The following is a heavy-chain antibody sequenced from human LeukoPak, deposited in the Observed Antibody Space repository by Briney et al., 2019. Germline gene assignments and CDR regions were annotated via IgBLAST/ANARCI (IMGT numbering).Heavy chain of an antibody. V-gene: IGHV3-21*01. D-gene: IGHD3-22*01. CDR2: ISSSGDDT. Sequence: GGSLRLSCAASEFTFSTCSMAWVRQAPGKGLEWVSAISSSGDDTYYADSVKGRFTISRDNAKNSLYLQMNSLRAEDTAVYYCARDRDSSGYYYVGGYYYYYYGMDVWGQGTTVTVSS. J-gene: IGHJ6*02. CDR1: EFTFSTCS. CDR3: ARDRDSSGYYYVGGYYYYYYGMDV.